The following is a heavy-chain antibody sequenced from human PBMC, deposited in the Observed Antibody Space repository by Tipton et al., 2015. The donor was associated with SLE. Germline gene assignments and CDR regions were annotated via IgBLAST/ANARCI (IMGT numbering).Heavy chain of an antibody. CDR3: ARRGIAARRDAFDI. D-gene: IGHD6-6*01. V-gene: IGHV4-59*01. CDR1: GGSISSYY. J-gene: IGHJ3*02. Sequence: TLSLTCTVSGGSISSYYWSWIRQPPGKGLEWIGYIYYSGSTNYNPSLKSRVTISVDTSKNQFSLKLGSVTAADTAVYYCARRGIAARRDAFDIWGQGTMVTVSS. CDR2: IYYSGST.